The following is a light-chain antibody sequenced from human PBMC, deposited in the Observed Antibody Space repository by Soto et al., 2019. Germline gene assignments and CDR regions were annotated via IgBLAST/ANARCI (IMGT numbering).Light chain of an antibody. J-gene: IGKJ4*01. Sequence: EIVMTQSPVTLSVSPGERATLSCRASQSVSSNLAWYQQRPGQAPRLLIYRASTRATGIPARFSGIGSGTEFTLTISSLQSEDFAVYYCQQYDNGPLTFGGGTKVEIK. CDR3: QQYDNGPLT. CDR1: QSVSSN. V-gene: IGKV3D-15*01. CDR2: RAS.